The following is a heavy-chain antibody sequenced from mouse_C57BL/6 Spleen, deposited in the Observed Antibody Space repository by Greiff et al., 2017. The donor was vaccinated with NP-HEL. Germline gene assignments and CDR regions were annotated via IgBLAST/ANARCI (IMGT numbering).Heavy chain of an antibody. J-gene: IGHJ3*01. V-gene: IGHV1-59*01. Sequence: QVQLQQPGAELVRPGTSVKLSCKASGYTFTSYWMHWVKQRPGQGLEWIGVIDPSDSYTNYNQKFKGKATLTVDTSSSTAYMQLSSLTSEDSAVYYCATPTGTAYWGQGTLVTVSA. CDR2: IDPSDSYT. CDR3: ATPTGTAY. CDR1: GYTFTSYW. D-gene: IGHD4-1*02.